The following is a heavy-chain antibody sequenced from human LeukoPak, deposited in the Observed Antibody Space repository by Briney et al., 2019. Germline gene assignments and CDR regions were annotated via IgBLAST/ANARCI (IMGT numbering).Heavy chain of an antibody. J-gene: IGHJ6*02. CDR3: ARRGYYYYGMDV. D-gene: IGHD3-10*01. CDR2: IDPSDSYT. Sequence: GESLKISCQDSGHSFTSYWISWVRQMPGKGLEWMGRIDPSDSYTNYSPSFQGHVTISVDKSISTAYLRWTSLKSSDSAMYYCARRGYYYYGMDVWGQGTTVTVSS. CDR1: GHSFTSYW. V-gene: IGHV5-10-1*01.